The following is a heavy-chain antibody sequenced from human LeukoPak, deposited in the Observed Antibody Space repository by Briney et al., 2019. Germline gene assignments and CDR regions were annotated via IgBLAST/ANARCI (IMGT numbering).Heavy chain of an antibody. CDR3: ARPYCSGSSCYSGYFDY. CDR2: IYPGDSDT. CDR1: GYSFTSYW. J-gene: IGHJ4*02. D-gene: IGHD2-15*01. V-gene: IGHV5-51*01. Sequence: GQSLNISCKGSGYSFTSYWIGWVRQMPGKGLEWMGIIYPGDSDTRYSPSFQGQVTISADKSISTAYLQWSSLKASDTAMYYCARPYCSGSSCYSGYFDYWGQGTLVTVSS.